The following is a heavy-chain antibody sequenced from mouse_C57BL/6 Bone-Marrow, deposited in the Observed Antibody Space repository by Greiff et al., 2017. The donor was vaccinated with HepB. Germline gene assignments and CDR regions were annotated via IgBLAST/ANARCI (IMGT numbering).Heavy chain of an antibody. CDR1: GFTFSDYY. Sequence: EVQGVESGGGLVQPGGSLKLSCAASGFTFSDYYMYWVRQTPEKRLEWVAYISNGGGSTYYPDTVKGRFTISRDNAKNTLYLQMSRLKSEDTAMYYCARHESYQGSHYFDYWGQGTTLTVSS. J-gene: IGHJ2*01. CDR2: ISNGGGST. V-gene: IGHV5-12*01. D-gene: IGHD1-1*02. CDR3: ARHESYQGSHYFDY.